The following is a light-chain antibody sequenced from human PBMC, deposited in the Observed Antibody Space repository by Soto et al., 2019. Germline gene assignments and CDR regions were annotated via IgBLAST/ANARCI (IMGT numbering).Light chain of an antibody. V-gene: IGKV3-15*01. J-gene: IGKJ4*01. Sequence: EIVMTQSPATLSVSPGERVTVSCRASQSVSSNLAWYQQKPGQAPRLLIYGASTRATGIPARFSGSGSGTEFTLTISSLQSEDFAVYYCQQYSNWPPLTFGGGTKVEIK. CDR3: QQYSNWPPLT. CDR1: QSVSSN. CDR2: GAS.